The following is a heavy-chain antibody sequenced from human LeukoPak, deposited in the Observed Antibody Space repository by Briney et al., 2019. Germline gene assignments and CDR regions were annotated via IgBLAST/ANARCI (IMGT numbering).Heavy chain of an antibody. V-gene: IGHV1-18*01. J-gene: IGHJ4*02. CDR1: GYTFSSYG. CDR2: ISPYSSNT. D-gene: IGHD4-23*01. Sequence: ASVKVSCKASGYTFSSYGISWVRQAPGQGLEWMGWISPYSSNTNYAQNLQGRVTMTTDTSTSTAYMELRSLRSEDTAVYYCASGDYGGNDYWGQGTLVTVSS. CDR3: ASGDYGGNDY.